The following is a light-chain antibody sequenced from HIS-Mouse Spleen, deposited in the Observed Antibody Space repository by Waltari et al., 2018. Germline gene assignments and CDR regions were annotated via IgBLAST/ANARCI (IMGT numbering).Light chain of an antibody. J-gene: IGLJ2*01. V-gene: IGLV3-25*03. Sequence: SYELTQPPPVSVSPGQTARIPSPGDGLPTQYAYWYQQKPGQAPVLVIYKDSERPSGIPERFSGSSSGTTVTLTISGVQAEDEADYYCQSADSSGTYVVFGGGTKLTVL. CDR1: GLPTQY. CDR2: KDS. CDR3: QSADSSGTYVV.